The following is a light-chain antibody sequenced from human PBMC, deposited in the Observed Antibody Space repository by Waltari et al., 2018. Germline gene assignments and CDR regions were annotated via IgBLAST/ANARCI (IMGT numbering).Light chain of an antibody. CDR2: DVT. V-gene: IGLV2-11*01. J-gene: IGLJ2*01. CDR3: CSYAGSYILV. CDR1: GSDVGYYKF. Sequence: QSALTQPRPVSGSPGQSATLSCTGPGSDVGYYKFVPWYQQYPGKAPKLIIYDVTERPSGVPDRFSGSKSGNTASLTISGLQAEDDADYFCCSYAGSYILVFGGGTKLTVL.